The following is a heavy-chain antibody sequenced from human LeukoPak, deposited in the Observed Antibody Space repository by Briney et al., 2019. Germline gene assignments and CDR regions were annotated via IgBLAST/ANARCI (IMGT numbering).Heavy chain of an antibody. CDR1: GGSISSYY. Sequence: SETLSLTCTVSGGSISSYYWSWLRQPPGKGLEWIGYIYYSGSTNYNPSLKGRVTISVDTSKNQFSLKLSSVTAADTAVYYCARHYGDYVGWYFDLWGRGTLVTVSS. D-gene: IGHD4-17*01. CDR3: ARHYGDYVGWYFDL. V-gene: IGHV4-59*08. J-gene: IGHJ2*01. CDR2: IYYSGST.